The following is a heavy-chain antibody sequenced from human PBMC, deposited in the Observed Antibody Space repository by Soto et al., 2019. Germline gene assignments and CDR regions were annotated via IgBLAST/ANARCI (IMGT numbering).Heavy chain of an antibody. V-gene: IGHV1-69*01. Sequence: QVQLVQSGAEVKKPGSSVKVSCKASGGTFSSYSINWVRQAPGQGLEWMGEIIPIFGTANYAQKIQGRVTITADESTSTAYMELSSLRSEDTAVYYCARAGGRHSGGIDYWGQGALVTVSS. D-gene: IGHD1-26*01. J-gene: IGHJ4*02. CDR2: IIPIFGTA. CDR1: GGTFSSYS. CDR3: ARAGGRHSGGIDY.